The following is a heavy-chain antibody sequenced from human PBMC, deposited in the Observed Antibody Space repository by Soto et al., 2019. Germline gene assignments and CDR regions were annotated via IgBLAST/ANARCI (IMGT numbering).Heavy chain of an antibody. CDR3: ARGSTYYGFVN. V-gene: IGHV4-30-4*01. J-gene: IGHJ4*02. CDR2: IYYIGTT. Sequence: QVQLQESGPRLVKPSQTLSLTCTVSGDSIGSGDYYWTWIRQPPGKGLEWIGYIYYIGTTFYNPSLESRVNISVDTSKNQFSLRVTSVTDADTAVYYCARGSTYYGFVNWGQGTLITVSS. D-gene: IGHD3-10*01. CDR1: GDSIGSGDYY.